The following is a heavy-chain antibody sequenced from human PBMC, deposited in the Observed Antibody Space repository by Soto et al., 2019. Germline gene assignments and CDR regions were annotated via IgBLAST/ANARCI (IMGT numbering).Heavy chain of an antibody. CDR1: GFPFSIYE. CDR3: ARDHKGGYHSYGMDV. D-gene: IGHD6-25*01. CDR2: ISSSGSTI. Sequence: GGSLRLSCAASGFPFSIYEMNWVRQAPGKGLEWVSYISSSGSTIYYADSVKGRFTISRDNAKNSLYLQMNSLRAEDTAVYYCARDHKGGYHSYGMDVWGQGTTVTVSS. V-gene: IGHV3-48*03. J-gene: IGHJ6*02.